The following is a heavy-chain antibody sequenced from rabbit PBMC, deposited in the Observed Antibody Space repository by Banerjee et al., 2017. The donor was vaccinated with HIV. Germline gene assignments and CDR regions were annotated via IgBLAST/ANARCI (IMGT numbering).Heavy chain of an antibody. CDR2: IDTDSSGGS. D-gene: IGHD1-1*01. V-gene: IGHV1S40*01. CDR3: ARDSGGVPDFTL. Sequence: QSLEESGGDLVQPEGSLTLTCKASGFDFSNNAMCWVRQAPGKGLEWIACIDTDSSGGSAYASWAKGRFTISKTSSTTVTLQMTSLTAADTATYFCARDSGGVPDFTLWGPGTLVTVS. CDR1: GFDFSNNA. J-gene: IGHJ4*01.